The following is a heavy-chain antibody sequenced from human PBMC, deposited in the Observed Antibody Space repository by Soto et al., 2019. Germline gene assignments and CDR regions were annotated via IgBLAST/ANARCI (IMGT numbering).Heavy chain of an antibody. CDR2: MNPNSGNT. CDR1: GYTFTSYD. CDR3: AARSYSSSWYYYYYYMDV. D-gene: IGHD6-13*01. Sequence: ASVKVSCKASGYTFTSYDINWVRQATGQGLEWMGWMNPNSGNTGYAQKFQGRVTMTRNTSVSTAYMELSSLRSEDTAVYYCAARSYSSSWYYYYYYMDVWGKGTTVTSP. J-gene: IGHJ6*03. V-gene: IGHV1-8*01.